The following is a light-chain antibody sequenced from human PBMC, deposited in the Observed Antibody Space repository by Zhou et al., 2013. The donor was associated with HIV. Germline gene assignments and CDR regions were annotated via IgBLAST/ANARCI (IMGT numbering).Light chain of an antibody. CDR3: SLWV. CDR1: SSDVGNYNY. V-gene: IGLV2-14*03. J-gene: IGLJ1*01. CDR2: DVS. Sequence: QSALTQPPSVSGSPGQSVTISCTGTSSDVGNYNYVSWYQQHPGEAPKLLMYDVSSRPSGVSNRFSGSKSANTASLTISGLQAEDEADYYCSLWVFGTGTKVTVL.